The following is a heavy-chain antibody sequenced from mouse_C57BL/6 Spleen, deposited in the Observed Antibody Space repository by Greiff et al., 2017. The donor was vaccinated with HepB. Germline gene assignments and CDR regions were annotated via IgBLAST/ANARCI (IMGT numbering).Heavy chain of an antibody. CDR3: ARSLPLDYYAMDY. Sequence: QVQLQQPGAELVRPGTSVKLSCKASGYTFTSYWMHWVKQRPGQGLEWIGVIDPSDSYTNYNQKFKGKATLTVDTSSSTAYMQLSSLTSEDSAVYYCARSLPLDYYAMDYWGQGTSVTVSS. CDR2: IDPSDSYT. V-gene: IGHV1-59*01. D-gene: IGHD6-1*01. J-gene: IGHJ4*01. CDR1: GYTFTSYW.